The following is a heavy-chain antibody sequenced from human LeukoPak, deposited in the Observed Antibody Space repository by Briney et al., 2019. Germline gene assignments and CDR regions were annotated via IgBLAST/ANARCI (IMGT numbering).Heavy chain of an antibody. D-gene: IGHD2-2*01. J-gene: IGHJ6*02. CDR2: INTNTGNP. V-gene: IGHV7-4-1*02. CDR1: GYTFTSYA. Sequence: GASVKVSCKASGYTFTSYAMNWVRQAPGQGLEWMGWINTNTGNPTYAQGFTGRFVFSLDTSVSTAYLQISSLKAEDTAVYYCAMVGDIVVVPAALGDGMDVWGQGTTVTVSS. CDR3: AMVGDIVVVPAALGDGMDV.